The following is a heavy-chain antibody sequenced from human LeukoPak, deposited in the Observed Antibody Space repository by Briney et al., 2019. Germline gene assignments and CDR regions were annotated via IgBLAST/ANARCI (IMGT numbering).Heavy chain of an antibody. J-gene: IGHJ4*02. CDR2: INLDGRQK. CDR1: GFTFSNYW. V-gene: IGHV3-7*01. CDR3: VRDSAEWALDH. Sequence: PTGGSLRLSCAVSGFTFSNYWMSWVRQGPGKGLEWVANINLDGRQKYYVDFVKGRFTISRDNAKNSVYLQMNSLRAEDTAVYYCVRDSAEWALDHWGQGTLVTVSS. D-gene: IGHD1-26*01.